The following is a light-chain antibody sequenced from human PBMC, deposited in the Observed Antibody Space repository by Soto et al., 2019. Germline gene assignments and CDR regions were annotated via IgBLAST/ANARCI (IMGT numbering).Light chain of an antibody. CDR1: QTIGSY. CDR2: TAS. V-gene: IGKV3-11*01. J-gene: IGKJ5*01. Sequence: EIVLTQSPATLSLSPGERATLSCRASQTIGSYLAWYQQKPGQAPRLLIYTASNRAAGVPARFSGSGSGTDFPLTVSSLEPEDFAVYYCQQSTKWPPSNTFGQGTRLEIK. CDR3: QQSTKWPPSNT.